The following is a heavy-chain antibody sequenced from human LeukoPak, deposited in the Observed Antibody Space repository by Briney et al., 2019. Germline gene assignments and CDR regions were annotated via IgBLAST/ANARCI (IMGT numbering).Heavy chain of an antibody. J-gene: IGHJ4*02. CDR2: ISYDGSNK. Sequence: AGGSLRLSCAASGFTFSSYAMHWVRQAPGKGLEWVAVISYDGSNKYYADSVKGRFTISRDNSKNTLYLQMNSLRAEDTAVYYCAKMQSGSPPQPFDYWGQGTLVTVSS. CDR1: GFTFSSYA. V-gene: IGHV3-30*04. CDR3: AKMQSGSPPQPFDY. D-gene: IGHD1-26*01.